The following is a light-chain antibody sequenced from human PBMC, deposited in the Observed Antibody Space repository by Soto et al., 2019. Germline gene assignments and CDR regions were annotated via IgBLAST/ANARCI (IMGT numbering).Light chain of an antibody. J-gene: IGLJ1*01. Sequence: SVLTQPSSFSGCPGPTITISCTGTISYVGAYNFVSWHQQHPGKAPKLMIYNVYDRPSGISYRFSGSKSGNTASLTISGLQGEDEADYYCSAYTVSRTYVFRTGTKVTVL. CDR1: ISYVGAYNF. CDR3: SAYTVSRTYV. V-gene: IGLV2-14*03. CDR2: NVY.